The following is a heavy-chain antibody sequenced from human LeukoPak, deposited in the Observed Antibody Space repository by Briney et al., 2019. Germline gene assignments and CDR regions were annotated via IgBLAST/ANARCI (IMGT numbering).Heavy chain of an antibody. D-gene: IGHD2-2*01. V-gene: IGHV3-30-3*01. CDR3: ASRPVPAANSYGFS. CDR1: GFTFSSYA. J-gene: IGHJ4*02. Sequence: QPGGSLRLSCAASGFTFSSYAMHWVRQAPGKGLEWVAVISYDGSNKYYADSVKGRFTISRDNSKNTLYLQMNSLRAEDTAVYYCASRPVPAANSYGFSWGQGTLVTVSS. CDR2: ISYDGSNK.